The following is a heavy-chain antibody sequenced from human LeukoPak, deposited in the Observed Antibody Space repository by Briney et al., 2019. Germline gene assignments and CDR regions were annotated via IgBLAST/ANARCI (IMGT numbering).Heavy chain of an antibody. J-gene: IGHJ4*02. Sequence: GGSLRLSCAASGFTVSSNYMSWVRQAPGKGLEWVSVIYSGGSTYYADSVKGRFTISRDNSKNTLYLQMNSLRAEDTAVYYCAREASNPISSSSPFDYWGQGTLVTVSS. CDR2: IYSGGST. CDR1: GFTVSSNY. V-gene: IGHV3-53*01. D-gene: IGHD6-6*01. CDR3: AREASNPISSSSPFDY.